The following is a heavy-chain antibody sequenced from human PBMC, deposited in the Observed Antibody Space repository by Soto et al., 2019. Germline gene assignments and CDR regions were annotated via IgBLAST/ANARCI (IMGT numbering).Heavy chain of an antibody. V-gene: IGHV3-30*18. J-gene: IGHJ4*02. CDR1: GFTFSSYG. Sequence: PGGSLRLSCAASGFTFSSYGIHWVRQAPGKGLEWVALISYDGSNKYYADSVKGRFIISRDNSKNTLYLQMNSLRAEDTAMYYCAKDAPYYYDSSGYYGPFDYWGQGTLVTVSS. CDR3: AKDAPYYYDSSGYYGPFDY. CDR2: ISYDGSNK. D-gene: IGHD3-22*01.